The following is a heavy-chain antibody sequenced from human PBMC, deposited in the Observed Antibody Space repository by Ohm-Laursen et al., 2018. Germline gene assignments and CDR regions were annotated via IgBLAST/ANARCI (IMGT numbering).Heavy chain of an antibody. V-gene: IGHV3-23*01. J-gene: IGHJ4*02. CDR1: GFTFTSYW. D-gene: IGHD3-9*01. Sequence: GSLRLSCAASGFTFTSYWMSWVRQTPGKGLEWVSGISGRDGSTYDADSVKGRFTVSRDHSSNTVYLQMSSLRAEDTAVYYCAKGRVRYPNFFEVWGQGTLVTVSS. CDR3: AKGRVRYPNFFEV. CDR2: ISGRDGST.